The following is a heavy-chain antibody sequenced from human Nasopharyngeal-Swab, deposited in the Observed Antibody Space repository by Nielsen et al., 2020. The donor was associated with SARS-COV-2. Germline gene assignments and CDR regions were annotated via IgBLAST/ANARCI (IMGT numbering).Heavy chain of an antibody. CDR3: ARRGVVVRGGYYFDY. D-gene: IGHD2-15*01. Sequence: WIRQPPGKGLEWIGEINHSGSTNYNPSLKSRVTISVGTSKNQFSLKLSSVTAADTAVYYCARRGVVVRGGYYFDYWGQGTLVTVSS. J-gene: IGHJ4*02. V-gene: IGHV4-34*01. CDR2: INHSGST.